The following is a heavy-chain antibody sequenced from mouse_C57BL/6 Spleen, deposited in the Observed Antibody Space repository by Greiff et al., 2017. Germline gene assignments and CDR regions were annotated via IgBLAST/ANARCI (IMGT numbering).Heavy chain of an antibody. J-gene: IGHJ4*01. CDR1: GYTFTSYW. CDR2: IDPSDSYT. V-gene: IGHV1-50*01. Sequence: QVQLQQPGAELVKPGASVKLSCKASGYTFTSYWMPWVKQRPGQGLEWIGEIDPSDSYTNYNQKFKGKATLTVDTSSSTAYMQISSLTSEDSAVYYCARNYGHAMDYWGQGTSLTVSS. CDR3: ARNYGHAMDY. D-gene: IGHD1-1*01.